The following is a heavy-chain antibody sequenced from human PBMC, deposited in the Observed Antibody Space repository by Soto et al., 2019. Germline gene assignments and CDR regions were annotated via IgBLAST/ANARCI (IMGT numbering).Heavy chain of an antibody. CDR3: GRALPAGAPAARLRPLDL. CDR1: DVSISRYDYH. Sequence: SEALSLTCIFFDVSISRYDYHWSWLRQHPGKGLEWIGDVNHSGTTDYNPSLKSRVTISVDTSKTQYSLKLSPVTAAATAVYHCGRALPAGAPAARLRPLDLWGQGTMVTVSS. D-gene: IGHD2-2*01. V-gene: IGHV4-34*01. CDR2: VNHSGTT. J-gene: IGHJ3*01.